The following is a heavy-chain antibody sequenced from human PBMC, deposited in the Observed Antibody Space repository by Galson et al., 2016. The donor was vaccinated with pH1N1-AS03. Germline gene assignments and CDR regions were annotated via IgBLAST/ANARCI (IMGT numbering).Heavy chain of an antibody. J-gene: IGHJ4*02. CDR1: GFIFTDFA. CDR2: TSSSGGST. Sequence: SLRLSCATSGFIFTDFAVSWVRQAPGRGLEWVSATSSSGGSTYYAESVKGRFAVSRDTSENTVYLQLDRLRADDTAVYYCAKDKEAVADRRGYFFDDWGQGTLVTVSS. V-gene: IGHV3-23*01. CDR3: AKDKEAVADRRGYFFDD. D-gene: IGHD6-19*01.